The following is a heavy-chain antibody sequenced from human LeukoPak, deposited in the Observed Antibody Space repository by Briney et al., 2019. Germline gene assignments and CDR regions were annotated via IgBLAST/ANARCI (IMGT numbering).Heavy chain of an antibody. CDR2: FDPEDGET. V-gene: IGHV1-24*01. CDR3: ATDRRSYGSFDY. D-gene: IGHD3-10*01. J-gene: IGHJ4*02. Sequence: GASVKVSCKASGYTLTELPTHWVRQAPGKGLEGMGGFDPEDGETIYAQKFQGRVTMTEDTSTDTAYMELSSLRSEDTAVYYCATDRRSYGSFDYWGQGTLVTVSS. CDR1: GYTLTELP.